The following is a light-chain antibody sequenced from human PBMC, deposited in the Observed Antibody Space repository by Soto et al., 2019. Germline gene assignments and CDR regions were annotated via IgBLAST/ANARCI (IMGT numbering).Light chain of an antibody. CDR3: NSYTSTSTLVV. V-gene: IGLV2-14*01. CDR2: DVS. Sequence: QSALTQPASVSGSPGQSITISCTGSSSDVGGYNYVSWYQQHPGKAPKLMIYDVSNRPSGVSNRFSGSKSGNTASLTISELQAEDEADYYCNSYTSTSTLVVFGGGTKVTVL. J-gene: IGLJ2*01. CDR1: SSDVGGYNY.